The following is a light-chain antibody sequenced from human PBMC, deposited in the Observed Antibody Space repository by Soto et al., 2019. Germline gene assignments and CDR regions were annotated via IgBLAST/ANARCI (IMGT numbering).Light chain of an antibody. CDR3: QQYNIYPRT. J-gene: IGKJ1*01. CDR1: QTINTW. CDR2: KAS. V-gene: IGKV1-5*03. Sequence: DIQMTQSPSTLSASVGDRVTITCRASQTINTWLAWYQQKPGKAPNLLIYKASSLESGVPSRFSGGGSGTEFTLTISSLQPDDFATYYCQQYNIYPRTFGQWTKVEIK.